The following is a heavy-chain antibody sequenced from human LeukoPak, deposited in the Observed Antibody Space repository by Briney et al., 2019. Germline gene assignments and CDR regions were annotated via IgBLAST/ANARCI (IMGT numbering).Heavy chain of an antibody. CDR2: ISGSAGST. CDR1: GFTFSTHG. V-gene: IGHV3-23*01. Sequence: GGSLRLSCSASGFTFSTHGMSWVRQAPGKGLEWVSAISGSAGSTYYADSVKGRFTISRDNSKNTLYLQMNSLRVEDTAVYYCAKDPADFGDYVNWFESWGQGTLVTVSS. D-gene: IGHD4-17*01. J-gene: IGHJ5*01. CDR3: AKDPADFGDYVNWFES.